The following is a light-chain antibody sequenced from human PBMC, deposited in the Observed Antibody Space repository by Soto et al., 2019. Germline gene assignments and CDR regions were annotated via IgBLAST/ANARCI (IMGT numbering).Light chain of an antibody. CDR3: SSYTSSSTLV. CDR1: SSDVGGHNY. V-gene: IGLV2-14*01. Sequence: QSALTQPASVSGAPGQSITISCTGTSSDVGGHNYVSWYQQHPGKAPKLMIYEVSNRPSGISNRFSGSKSGNTASLTISGLQAEDEADYYCSSYTSSSTLVFGGGTKATVL. CDR2: EVS. J-gene: IGLJ2*01.